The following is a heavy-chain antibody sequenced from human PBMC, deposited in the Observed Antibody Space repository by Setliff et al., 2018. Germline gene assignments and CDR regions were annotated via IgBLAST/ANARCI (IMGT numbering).Heavy chain of an antibody. CDR3: ARVLVLGYNWFDP. J-gene: IGHJ5*02. V-gene: IGHV4-61*09. D-gene: IGHD3-10*01. CDR1: GGSISSGSHY. Sequence: SETLSLTCTVSGGSISSGSHYWTWIRQPTGKRLEWIGHIDPSGDTNYSPSLKSRVTISVDTSKNQFSLKLSSVTAADTAVYFCARVLVLGYNWFDPWGQGTLVTVSS. CDR2: IDPSGDT.